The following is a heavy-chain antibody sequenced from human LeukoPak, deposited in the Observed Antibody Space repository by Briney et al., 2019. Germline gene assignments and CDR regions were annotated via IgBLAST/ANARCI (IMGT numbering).Heavy chain of an antibody. Sequence: SETLSLTCTVSGGSVDNYYWSWVRQPPGKGLEWIGEIYHSGGATNYNPSLKSRVTISVDKSKNQFSLQLSSVTAADTALYYCARPTGRGGYPTDPFDIWGQGTMVTVSS. CDR1: GGSVDNYY. CDR3: ARPTGRGGYPTDPFDI. J-gene: IGHJ3*02. V-gene: IGHV4-34*01. D-gene: IGHD6-25*01. CDR2: IYHSGGAT.